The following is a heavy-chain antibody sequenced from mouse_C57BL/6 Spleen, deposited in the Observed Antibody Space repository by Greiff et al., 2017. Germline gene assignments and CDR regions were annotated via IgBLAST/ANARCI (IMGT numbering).Heavy chain of an antibody. CDR3: ARKGFITAVVADFDV. CDR2: IYPRSGNT. J-gene: IGHJ1*03. Sequence: VQLQESGAELARPGASVKLSCKASGYTFTSYGISWVKQRTGQGLEWIGEIYPRSGNTYYNEKFKGKATLTADKSSSTAYMELRSLTSEDSAVYFCARKGFITAVVADFDVWGTGTTVTVSS. V-gene: IGHV1-81*01. CDR1: GYTFTSYG. D-gene: IGHD1-1*01.